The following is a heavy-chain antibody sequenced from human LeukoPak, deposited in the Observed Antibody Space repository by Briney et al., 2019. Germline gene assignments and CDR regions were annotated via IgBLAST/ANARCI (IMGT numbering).Heavy chain of an antibody. Sequence: TGGSLRLSCAASGFTFDDYAMHWVRQAPGKGLEWVSGISWNSGSIGYADSVKGRFTISRDNSKNTLYLQMNSLRAEDTAVYYCAKGMVRGVISPSFDYWGQGTLVTVSS. D-gene: IGHD3-10*01. CDR3: AKGMVRGVISPSFDY. CDR2: ISWNSGSI. V-gene: IGHV3-9*01. J-gene: IGHJ4*02. CDR1: GFTFDDYA.